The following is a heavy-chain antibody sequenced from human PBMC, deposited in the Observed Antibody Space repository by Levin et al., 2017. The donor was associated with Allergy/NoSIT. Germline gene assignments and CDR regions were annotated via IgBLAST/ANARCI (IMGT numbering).Heavy chain of an antibody. D-gene: IGHD2-2*03. CDR1: GGSISGGGYH. J-gene: IGHJ4*02. V-gene: IGHV4-31*03. CDR2: IYYSGST. Sequence: KPSETLSLTCTVSGGSISGGGYHWTWIRQHPEKGLEWIGYIYYSGSTFYNPSLKSRLMISVDTSKNQFSLNVSSVTAADTAVYYGAREDGSTFDFWGQGALVTVAS. CDR3: AREDGSTFDF.